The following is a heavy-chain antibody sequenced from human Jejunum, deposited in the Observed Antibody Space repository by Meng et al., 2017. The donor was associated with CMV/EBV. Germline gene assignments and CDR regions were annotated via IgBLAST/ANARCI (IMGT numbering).Heavy chain of an antibody. Sequence: CTVSEGSLSTYYWTWIRRPPGKGLEWIGHIYDSGTSKYNPSLKSRVTISVDTSKNSFSLNLNSVTAADTAMYYCARRLGIAAPFDYWGQGTLVTVSS. CDR3: ARRLGIAAPFDY. V-gene: IGHV4-59*01. CDR1: EGSLSTYY. CDR2: IYDSGTS. J-gene: IGHJ4*02. D-gene: IGHD6-13*01.